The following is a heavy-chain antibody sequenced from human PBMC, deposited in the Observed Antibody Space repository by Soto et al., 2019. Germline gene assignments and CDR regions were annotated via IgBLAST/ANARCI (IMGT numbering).Heavy chain of an antibody. CDR1: GGSISSSSYY. V-gene: IGHV4-39*07. CDR2: IYYSGST. CDR3: ARGAAAGAYYDY. D-gene: IGHD6-13*01. Sequence: SETLSLTCTVSGGSISSSSYYWGWIRQPPGKGLGWIGSIYYSGSTYYNPSLKSRVTISVDTSKNQFSLKLSSVTAADTAVYYCARGAAAGAYYDYWGQGTLVTVSS. J-gene: IGHJ4*02.